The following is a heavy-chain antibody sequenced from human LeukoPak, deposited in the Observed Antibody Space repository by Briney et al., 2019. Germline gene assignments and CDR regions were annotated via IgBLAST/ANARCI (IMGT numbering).Heavy chain of an antibody. CDR1: GLTFDDYA. Sequence: PGGSLRLSCAASGLTFDDYAMHWVRQAPGKGLEWVSLISGDGGSTYYADSVKGRFTISRDNSKNFLYLQMNSLRTEDTALYYCAKDWRILTGYSYYYYGMDVWGQGTTVTVSS. V-gene: IGHV3-43*02. CDR3: AKDWRILTGYSYYYYGMDV. CDR2: ISGDGGST. J-gene: IGHJ6*02. D-gene: IGHD3-9*01.